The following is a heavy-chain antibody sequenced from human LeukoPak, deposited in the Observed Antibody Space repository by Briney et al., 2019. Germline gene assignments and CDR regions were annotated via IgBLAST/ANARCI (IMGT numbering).Heavy chain of an antibody. Sequence: GSSVKVSRKASGGTFSSYAISWVRQAPGQGLEWMGGIIPIFGTANYAQKFQGRVTITADESTSTAYMELSSLRSEDTAVYYCARGPSTGYSSSWYPFDYWGQGTLVTVSS. D-gene: IGHD6-13*01. J-gene: IGHJ4*02. CDR3: ARGPSTGYSSSWYPFDY. V-gene: IGHV1-69*01. CDR2: IIPIFGTA. CDR1: GGTFSSYA.